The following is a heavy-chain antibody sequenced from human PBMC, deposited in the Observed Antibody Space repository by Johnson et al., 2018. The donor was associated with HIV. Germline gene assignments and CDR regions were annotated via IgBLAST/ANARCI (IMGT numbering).Heavy chain of an antibody. CDR2: ISGGST. J-gene: IGHJ3*02. CDR3: ARGGIIHDAFDI. CDR1: GFTVSSNE. D-gene: IGHD1-1*01. V-gene: IGHV3-38-3*01. Sequence: VQLVESRGVLVQPGGSLRLSCAASGFTVSSNEMSWVRQAPGKGLEWVSSISGGSTYYADSRKGRFTISRDNSKNTLYLQMNSLRAEDTAVYYCARGGIIHDAFDIWGQGTMVTVSS.